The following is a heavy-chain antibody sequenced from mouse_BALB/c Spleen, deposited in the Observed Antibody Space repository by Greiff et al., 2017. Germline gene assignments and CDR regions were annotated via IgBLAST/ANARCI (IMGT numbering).Heavy chain of an antibody. CDR2: ISNGGGST. D-gene: IGHD1-1*01. J-gene: IGHJ4*01. CDR3: ARRGYYGSNDAMDY. CDR1: GFTFSSYT. V-gene: IGHV5-12-2*01. Sequence: DVMLVESGGGLVQPGGSLKLSCAASGFTFSSYTMSWVRQTPEKRLEWVAYISNGGGSTYYPDTVKGRFTISRDNAKNTLYLQMSSLKSEDTAMYYCARRGYYGSNDAMDYWGQGTSVTVSS.